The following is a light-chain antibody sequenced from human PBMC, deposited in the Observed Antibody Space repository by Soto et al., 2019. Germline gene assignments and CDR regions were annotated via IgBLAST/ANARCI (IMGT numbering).Light chain of an antibody. J-gene: IGKJ1*01. CDR1: QSVSSY. Sequence: EIVLTQSPATLSLSPGERATLSCRASQSVSSYFAWYQQKPGQAPRLLIYEASNRATGIPARFSGSGSGTDFTRTISSLEPEEFAVYYCQQRSNWPRPFGQGTQVEIK. V-gene: IGKV3-11*01. CDR3: QQRSNWPRP. CDR2: EAS.